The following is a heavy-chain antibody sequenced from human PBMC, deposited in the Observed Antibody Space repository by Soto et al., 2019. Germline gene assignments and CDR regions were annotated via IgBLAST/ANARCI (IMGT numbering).Heavy chain of an antibody. Sequence: EVHLLESGGGLVQPGGSLRLSCKASGFTFSIYAMSWARQAPGKGLEGVSSISGSGGNTYYADSVKGRFTISRDNAKNTLYLQMNSLRGEDTAVYYCAKDPPLPKAAVDVPFDYGGQGTLVTVFS. V-gene: IGHV3-23*01. CDR3: AKDPPLPKAAVDVPFDY. CDR2: ISGSGGNT. D-gene: IGHD6-13*01. CDR1: GFTFSIYA. J-gene: IGHJ4*02.